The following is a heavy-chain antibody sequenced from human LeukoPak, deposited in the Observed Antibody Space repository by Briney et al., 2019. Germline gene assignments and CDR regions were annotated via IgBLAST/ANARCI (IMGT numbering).Heavy chain of an antibody. J-gene: IGHJ4*02. V-gene: IGHV3-21*01. CDR2: ISSSSSYI. CDR1: GFTFSSYS. CDR3: ARDKGERSLDH. D-gene: IGHD1-1*01. Sequence: PGGSLRLSCAASGFTFSSYSMNWVRQAPGKGLEWVSSISSSSSYIYYADSVKGRFTISRDNAKNSLYLQMNRLGVDDTAVYYCARDKGERSLDHWGQGTLVTVSS.